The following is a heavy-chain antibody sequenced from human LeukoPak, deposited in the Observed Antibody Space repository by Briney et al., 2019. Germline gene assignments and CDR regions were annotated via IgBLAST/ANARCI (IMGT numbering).Heavy chain of an antibody. CDR2: IIPILGIA. J-gene: IGHJ4*02. CDR1: GGTFSSYA. CDR3: ARGYYYGSGSPGGGFDY. V-gene: IGHV1-69*04. D-gene: IGHD3-10*01. Sequence: SVKVSCKASGGTFSSYAISWVRQAPGQGLEWMGRIIPILGIANYAQKFQGRVTITADKSTGTAYMELSSLRSEDTAVYYCARGYYYGSGSPGGGFDYWGQGTLVTVSS.